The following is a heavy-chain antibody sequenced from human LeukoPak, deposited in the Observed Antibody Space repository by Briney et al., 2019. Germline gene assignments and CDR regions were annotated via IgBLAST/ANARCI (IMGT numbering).Heavy chain of an antibody. CDR2: IYSGGST. CDR1: GFTVSTNY. Sequence: GGSLRLSCVVSGFTVSTNYMSWVRQAPGKGLEGVAVIYSGGSTYYADSVKGRFTISRDNSKNTLYLQMNSLRADDTAVYHCARGGIAVASDYWGQGTLVTVPS. J-gene: IGHJ4*02. D-gene: IGHD6-19*01. CDR3: ARGGIAVASDY. V-gene: IGHV3-53*01.